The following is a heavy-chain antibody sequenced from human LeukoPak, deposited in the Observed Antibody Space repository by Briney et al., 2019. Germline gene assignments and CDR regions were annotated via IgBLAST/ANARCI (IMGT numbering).Heavy chain of an antibody. CDR2: IYTSGST. D-gene: IGHD3-22*01. CDR3: AREILYDSTGYYL. J-gene: IGHJ4*02. Sequence: SETLSLTCTVSGGSISSGSYYWSWIRQPAGKGLEWIGRIYTSGSTNYNPSLNIRVTISVDTSKNQFSLNLRSVTAADTAVYYCAREILYDSTGYYLWGQGTLVTVSS. CDR1: GGSISSGSYY. V-gene: IGHV4-61*02.